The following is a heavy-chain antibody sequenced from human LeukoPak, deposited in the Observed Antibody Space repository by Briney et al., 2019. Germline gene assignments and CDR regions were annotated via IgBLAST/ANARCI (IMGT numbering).Heavy chain of an antibody. J-gene: IGHJ6*03. CDR3: AKNSQTGSTWYYHMDV. Sequence: GGSLRLSCAVSGFTFTSYAMSWVRQAPGKGLEWVSSISAIDGSTYYPNSVKGRFTISRDTSENTLYLQMNSLRAEDTAVYYCAKNSQTGSTWYYHMDVWGKGTTVTVSS. CDR1: GFTFTSYA. D-gene: IGHD1-7*01. CDR2: ISAIDGST. V-gene: IGHV3-23*01.